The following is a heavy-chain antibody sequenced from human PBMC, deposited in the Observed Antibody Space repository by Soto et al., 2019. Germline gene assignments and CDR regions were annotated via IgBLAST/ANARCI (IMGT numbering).Heavy chain of an antibody. CDR2: INAGNGNT. J-gene: IGHJ5*02. D-gene: IGHD3-3*01. Sequence: ASVKVSCKASGYTFTSYAMHWVRQAPGQRLEWMGWINAGNGNTKYSQKFQGRVTITRDTSASTAYMELTSLRSEDTAVYYCARDRADFWSGYYTGPRGGWFDPWGQGTLVTVSS. CDR3: ARDRADFWSGYYTGPRGGWFDP. CDR1: GYTFTSYA. V-gene: IGHV1-3*01.